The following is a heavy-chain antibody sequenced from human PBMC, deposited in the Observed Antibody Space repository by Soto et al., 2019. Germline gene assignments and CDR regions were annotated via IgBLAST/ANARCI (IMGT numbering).Heavy chain of an antibody. Sequence: QVQLVQSGAEVKKPGASVKVSCTASGYTFTHYAIHWVRHAPGQRLEWMGFINAGSGNTKYSQIFQGRLTFTKDTSASTAYMDLSSMRSEDTAIYYCARGLAADGAWGQGTLVTVSS. J-gene: IGHJ5*02. CDR2: INAGSGNT. V-gene: IGHV1-3*01. CDR1: GYTFTHYA. CDR3: ARGLAADGA. D-gene: IGHD6-13*01.